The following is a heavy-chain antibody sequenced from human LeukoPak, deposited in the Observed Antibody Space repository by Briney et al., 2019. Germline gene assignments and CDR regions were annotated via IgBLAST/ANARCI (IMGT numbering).Heavy chain of an antibody. V-gene: IGHV3-53*05. Sequence: GGSLRLSCAASGFTVSSNYMSWVRQAPGKGLEWVSVIYSGGSTYYADSVKGRFTISRDNSKNTLYLQMNSLRAEDTAVYYCARGPGLWFGELLSLLADYWGQGTLVTVSS. CDR2: IYSGGST. J-gene: IGHJ4*02. CDR3: ARGPGLWFGELLSLLADY. CDR1: GFTVSSNY. D-gene: IGHD3-10*01.